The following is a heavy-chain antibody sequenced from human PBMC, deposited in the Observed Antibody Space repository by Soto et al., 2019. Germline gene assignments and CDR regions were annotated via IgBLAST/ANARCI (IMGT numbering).Heavy chain of an antibody. Sequence: ASVKVSCKASGYTFTGYYMHWVRQAPGQGLEWMGWINPNSGGTNYAQKFQGRVTMTRDTSISTAYMELSRLRSDDTAVYYCATDGSPYYDFWSGYYTGMVVDYWRKGTLVTVSS. J-gene: IGHJ4*02. V-gene: IGHV1-2*02. D-gene: IGHD3-3*01. CDR1: GYTFTGYY. CDR3: ATDGSPYYDFWSGYYTGMVVDY. CDR2: INPNSGGT.